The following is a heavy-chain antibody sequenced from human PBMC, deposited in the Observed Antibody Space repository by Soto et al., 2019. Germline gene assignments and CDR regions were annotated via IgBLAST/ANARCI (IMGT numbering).Heavy chain of an antibody. CDR1: GGSFSGYY. CDR2: IIHSGST. CDR3: ARTHYGSGSLDY. V-gene: IGHV4-34*12. J-gene: IGHJ4*02. Sequence: XGTLALTGAVYGGSFSGYYWSWIRQPPGKGLEWIGEIIHSGSTNYNPSLKSRVTISVDTSKNQFSLKLSSVTAADTAVYFCARTHYGSGSLDYWGQGTLVTVSS. D-gene: IGHD3-10*01.